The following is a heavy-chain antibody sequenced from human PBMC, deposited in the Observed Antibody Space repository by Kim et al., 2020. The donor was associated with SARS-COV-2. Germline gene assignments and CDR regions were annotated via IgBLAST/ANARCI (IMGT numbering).Heavy chain of an antibody. J-gene: IGHJ4*02. Sequence: GTTYYHPSLKSRVSISVDTSENRFSLKLNSVTAADTALYYCARVLTGNFDYWGQGTLVTVSS. V-gene: IGHV4-39*07. CDR2: GTT. D-gene: IGHD2-15*01. CDR3: ARVLTGNFDY.